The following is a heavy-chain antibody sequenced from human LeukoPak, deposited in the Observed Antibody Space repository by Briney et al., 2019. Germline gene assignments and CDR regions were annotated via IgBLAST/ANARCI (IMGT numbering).Heavy chain of an antibody. Sequence: GGSLRLSCAASGFSFSSYAMHWVRQAPGKGLEWVAVISFDGGNEFYADSVKGRLTISRDTSKNTLYLQMSSLRPEDTAVYYCAKEDQHYSYMDVWGKGTTVTVAS. CDR3: AKEDQHYSYMDV. CDR2: ISFDGGNE. J-gene: IGHJ6*03. D-gene: IGHD2-2*01. CDR1: GFSFSSYA. V-gene: IGHV3-30*15.